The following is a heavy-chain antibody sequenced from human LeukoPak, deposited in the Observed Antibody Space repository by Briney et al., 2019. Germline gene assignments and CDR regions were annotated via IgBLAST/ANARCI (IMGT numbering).Heavy chain of an antibody. D-gene: IGHD3-10*01. CDR3: AREPSTYYYGSGSRPGENWFDP. CDR2: IIPIFGTA. V-gene: IGHV1-69*06. Sequence: ASVKVSCKASGGTFSSYAISWVRQAPGQGLEWMGGIIPIFGTANYAQKFQGRVTITADKSTSTAYMELSSLRSEDTAVYYCAREPSTYYYGSGSRPGENWFDPWGQGTLVTVSS. J-gene: IGHJ5*02. CDR1: GGTFSSYA.